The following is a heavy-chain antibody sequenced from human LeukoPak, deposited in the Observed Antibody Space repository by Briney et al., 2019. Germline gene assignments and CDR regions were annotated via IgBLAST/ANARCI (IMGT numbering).Heavy chain of an antibody. J-gene: IGHJ4*02. CDR1: GYSISSVSY. V-gene: IGHV4-38-2*02. Sequence: PSETLSLTCTVSGYSISSVSYWGWIRQPPGKGLEWIGSIYHSGSTYYNPSLRSRVTISVDTSKNQFSLKLSSVTAADTAVYYCARGTRDGYNYGRDYFDYWGQGTLVTVSS. CDR2: IYHSGST. D-gene: IGHD5-24*01. CDR3: ARGTRDGYNYGRDYFDY.